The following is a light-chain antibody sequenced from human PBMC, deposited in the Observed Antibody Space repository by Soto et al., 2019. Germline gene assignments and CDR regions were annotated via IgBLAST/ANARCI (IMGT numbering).Light chain of an antibody. Sequence: EIVLTQSPATLSLSPGEGATLSCRASQSVGTYLAWYQHKPGQAPRLLIQDASKRATGIPARFSGSGSGTDFTPTITNLEPEDFAVYYCQQRSNWYTFGQGTKLEIK. CDR1: QSVGTY. J-gene: IGKJ2*01. CDR2: DAS. V-gene: IGKV3-11*01. CDR3: QQRSNWYT.